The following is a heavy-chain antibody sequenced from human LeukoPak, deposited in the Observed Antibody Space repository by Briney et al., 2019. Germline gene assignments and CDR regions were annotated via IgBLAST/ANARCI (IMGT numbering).Heavy chain of an antibody. CDR3: ARDLLIVATITSYYYYGMDV. J-gene: IGHJ6*02. V-gene: IGHV1-2*02. D-gene: IGHD5-12*01. CDR2: INPNSGGT. Sequence: GASVKASCKASGYTFTGYYMHWVRQAPGQGLEWMGWINPNSGGTNYAQKFQGRVTMTRDTSISTAYMELSRLRSDDTAVYYCARDLLIVATITSYYYYGMDVWGQGTTVTVSS. CDR1: GYTFTGYY.